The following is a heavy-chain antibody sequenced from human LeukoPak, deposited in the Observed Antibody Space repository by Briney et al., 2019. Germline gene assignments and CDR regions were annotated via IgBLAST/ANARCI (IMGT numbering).Heavy chain of an antibody. CDR3: ARGGHEYYYDSSGYYLNWFDP. CDR1: GGTFSSYA. J-gene: IGHJ5*02. D-gene: IGHD3-22*01. V-gene: IGHV1-69*06. CDR2: IIPIFGTA. Sequence: SVKVSCKASGGTFSSYAISWVRQAPGQGLEWMGGIIPIFGTANYAQKFQGRVTITADKSTSTAYMELSSLRSEDTAVYYCARGGHEYYYDSSGYYLNWFDPWGQGTLVTVSS.